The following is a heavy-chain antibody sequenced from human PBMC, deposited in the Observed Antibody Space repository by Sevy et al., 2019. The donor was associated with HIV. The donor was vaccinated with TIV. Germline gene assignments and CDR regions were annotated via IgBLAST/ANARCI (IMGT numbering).Heavy chain of an antibody. CDR1: GLSVTNNG. V-gene: IGHV3-30*18. J-gene: IGHJ6*02. D-gene: IGHD3-9*01. Sequence: GGSLSLSCEVSGLSVTNNGMHWVRQAPGKGLEWVVVISYDGINKYYGDSVKGRFIISRDRSKNTLYLQMNILRIEDTAVYYCAKDFTGFYGMDVWGQGTTVTVSS. CDR2: ISYDGINK. CDR3: AKDFTGFYGMDV.